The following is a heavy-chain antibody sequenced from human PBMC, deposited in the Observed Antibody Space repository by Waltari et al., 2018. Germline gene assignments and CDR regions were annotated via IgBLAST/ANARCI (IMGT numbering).Heavy chain of an antibody. D-gene: IGHD6-19*01. CDR2: ISGSGETT. Sequence: EVQLLESGGGLVQPGGSLRLSCAASGLSFSSYARSWVRQAPGKGLEWLSAISGSGETTYYADSVRGRFTISRDNSKDTVFLQINSLRAEDTALYYCAKDPPQGTSGWYYWGQGTLVTVSS. CDR1: GLSFSSYA. CDR3: AKDPPQGTSGWYY. V-gene: IGHV3-23*01. J-gene: IGHJ4*02.